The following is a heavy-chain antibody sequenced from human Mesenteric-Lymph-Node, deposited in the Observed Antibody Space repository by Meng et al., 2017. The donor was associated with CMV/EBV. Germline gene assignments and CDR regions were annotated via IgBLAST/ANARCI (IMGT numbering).Heavy chain of an antibody. CDR1: GFIFSSKN. Sequence: GESLKISCAASGFIFSSKNMNWVRQAPGKGLEWVAFIRYDGSIEYYADSVKGRFTISRDNSKNRLYLQMNSLRAEDMAVYYCAKDQFEVLQVRGLDYWGQGTLVTVSS. J-gene: IGHJ4*02. CDR3: AKDQFEVLQVRGLDY. V-gene: IGHV3-30*02. CDR2: IRYDGSIE. D-gene: IGHD3-10*01.